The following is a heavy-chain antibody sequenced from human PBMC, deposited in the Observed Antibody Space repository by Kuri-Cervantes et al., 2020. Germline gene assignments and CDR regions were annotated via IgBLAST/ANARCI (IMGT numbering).Heavy chain of an antibody. CDR3: VVYHVGGGGCGF. CDR2: SNRGGSN. V-gene: IGHV4-34*01. Sequence: LRHPCAVYGWSFSGYYWTGFPQPPGKGLEWIVESNRGGSNNYNSSLKSRVTISVDTSNKQFSLRLTSVTAADTGVYYCVVYHVGGGGCGFWGQGSLVTVSS. J-gene: IGHJ4*02. D-gene: IGHD2-21*01. CDR1: GWSFSGYY.